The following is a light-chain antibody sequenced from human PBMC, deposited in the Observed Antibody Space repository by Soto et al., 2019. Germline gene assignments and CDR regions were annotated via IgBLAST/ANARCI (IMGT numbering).Light chain of an antibody. CDR3: QQYKSHRT. J-gene: IGKJ1*01. V-gene: IGKV1-5*01. Sequence: DIQMTQSPSTLSASVGDRVSITCRASQNIDDWLAWYQQKPGKAPKFLMYDASTLTSGVPSRFSGSRSGTEFTLTISSLQPDDFATYYCQQYKSHRTFGQGTKV. CDR1: QNIDDW. CDR2: DAS.